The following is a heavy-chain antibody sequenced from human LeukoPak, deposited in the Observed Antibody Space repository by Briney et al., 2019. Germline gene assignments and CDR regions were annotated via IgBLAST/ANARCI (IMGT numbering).Heavy chain of an antibody. D-gene: IGHD6-13*01. CDR2: IYYSGST. J-gene: IGHJ5*02. CDR3: ARVAAAGTRNWFDP. V-gene: IGHV4-59*11. CDR1: GGSISSHY. Sequence: PSETLFLTCTVSGGSISSHYWSWIRQPPGKGLEWIGYIYYSGSTNCNPSLKSRVTISVDTSKNQFSLKLSSVTAADTAVYYCARVAAAGTRNWFDPWGQGTLVTVSS.